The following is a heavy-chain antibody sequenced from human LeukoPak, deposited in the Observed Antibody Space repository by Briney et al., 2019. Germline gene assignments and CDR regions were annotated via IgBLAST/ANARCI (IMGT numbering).Heavy chain of an antibody. D-gene: IGHD3-3*01. Sequence: GGSLRLSCAASGLTFSSYAMHWVRQAPGKGLEWVAVISSDGSNKYYADSMKGRFTISRDNSKNTLYLQMNSLRAEDTAVYYCAREFLEWTTGPFDYWGQGTLVTVSS. V-gene: IGHV3-30*04. CDR2: ISSDGSNK. CDR3: AREFLEWTTGPFDY. CDR1: GLTFSSYA. J-gene: IGHJ4*02.